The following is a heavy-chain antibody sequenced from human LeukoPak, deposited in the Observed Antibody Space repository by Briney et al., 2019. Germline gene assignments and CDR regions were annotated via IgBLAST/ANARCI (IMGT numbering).Heavy chain of an antibody. CDR2: IRKKKGRYTT. D-gene: IGHD3-16*01. Sequence: PGGSLRLSCAASGFIFSAYIMDWVRQAPGKGLEWIARIRKKKGRYTTEYAASVKGRFVVSRDDSKDSMFLQMNSLETEDTAVYYCTREGGEGDYTAFDIWGQGTKVTVSS. V-gene: IGHV3-72*01. CDR1: GFIFSAYI. CDR3: TREGGEGDYTAFDI. J-gene: IGHJ3*02.